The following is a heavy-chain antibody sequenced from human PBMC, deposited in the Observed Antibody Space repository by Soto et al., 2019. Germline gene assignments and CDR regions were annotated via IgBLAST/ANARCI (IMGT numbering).Heavy chain of an antibody. V-gene: IGHV1-69*02. CDR2: FNPILSMS. J-gene: IGHJ4*02. D-gene: IGHD3-10*01. CDR1: GDTFNFYT. Sequence: QVQLVQSGSDVKKAGSSVKVSCKASGDTFNFYTINWVRQAPGLGLEWMGRFNPILSMSNYAQKFEGRVTITADKSPNTAYMELSRLRVEGTAMYYCVLSYGSGYRAFASWGQGALVTVSS. CDR3: VLSYGSGYRAFAS.